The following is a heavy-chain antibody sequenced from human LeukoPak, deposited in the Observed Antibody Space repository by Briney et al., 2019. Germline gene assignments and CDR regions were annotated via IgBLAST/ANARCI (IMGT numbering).Heavy chain of an antibody. V-gene: IGHV3-15*01. Sequence: GGSLRLSCGASGFTFSNVWMSWVRQAPGKGLEWVGRIKSKKEGETIDYAAPAKGRFSISRDDSINTLYLQMNSLKTEDTAVYYCATGAPSGGGYFDYWGQGTLVTVSS. CDR3: ATGAPSGGGYFDY. J-gene: IGHJ4*02. CDR2: IKSKKEGETI. CDR1: GFTFSNVW. D-gene: IGHD2-15*01.